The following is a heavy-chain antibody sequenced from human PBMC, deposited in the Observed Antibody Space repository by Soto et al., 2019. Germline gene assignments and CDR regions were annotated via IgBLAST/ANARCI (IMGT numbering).Heavy chain of an antibody. CDR1: GGTFSSYT. V-gene: IGHV1-2*04. D-gene: IGHD6-13*01. CDR2: INPNIGIT. J-gene: IGHJ3*01. Sequence: ASVKVSCKASGGTFSSYTISWVRQAPGQGLEWMGRINPNIGITNYAQKFQGWVTITRDTSISTAYMELSRLRSDDTAVYYCAREKNSAAAVAFDVWGQGTMVTVSS. CDR3: AREKNSAAAVAFDV.